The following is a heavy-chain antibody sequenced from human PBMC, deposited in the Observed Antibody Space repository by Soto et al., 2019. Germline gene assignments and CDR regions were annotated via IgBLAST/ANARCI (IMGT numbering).Heavy chain of an antibody. D-gene: IGHD3-10*01. V-gene: IGHV1-8*01. CDR2: MNPNSGNT. Sequence: QVQLVQSGAEVKKPGASVKVSCKASGYTFTSYDINWVRQATGQGLEWMGWMNPNSGNTGYAQKFQGRVTMTRNTYISTAYMELSSLKSEKTAVYYCPGERGARSPFDYWGQGPQVTVSS. CDR1: GYTFTSYD. J-gene: IGHJ4*02. CDR3: PGERGARSPFDY.